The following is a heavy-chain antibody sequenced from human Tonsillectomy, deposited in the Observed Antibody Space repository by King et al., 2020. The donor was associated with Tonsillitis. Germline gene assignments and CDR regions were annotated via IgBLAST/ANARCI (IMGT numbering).Heavy chain of an antibody. D-gene: IGHD3-9*01. CDR3: AREVGRRRYFGWVGRY. V-gene: IGHV3-21*01. CDR1: GFTFSSYS. Sequence: VQLVESGGGLVKPGGSLRLSCAASGFTFSSYSMNWVRQAPGKGLEWVSSISSSSSYIYYADSVKGRFTISRDNAKNSLYLQMNSLRAEDTAVYYCAREVGRRRYFGWVGRYWGQGTLVTVSS. CDR2: ISSSSSYI. J-gene: IGHJ4*02.